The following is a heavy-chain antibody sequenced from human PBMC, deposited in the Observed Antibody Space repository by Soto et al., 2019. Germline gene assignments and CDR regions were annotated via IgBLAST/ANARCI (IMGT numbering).Heavy chain of an antibody. Sequence: SETLSLTCAVYAGSFSHYYWNWIRQSPGKGLEWIGYIYYSGTTYYNPSLKSRVTISVDTSKNQFSLKVNSVTAADTAVYYCARALIQLWPHYYYGMDVWGQGTTVT. V-gene: IGHV4-30-4*08. J-gene: IGHJ6*02. D-gene: IGHD5-18*01. CDR3: ARALIQLWPHYYYGMDV. CDR2: IYYSGTT. CDR1: AGSFSHYY.